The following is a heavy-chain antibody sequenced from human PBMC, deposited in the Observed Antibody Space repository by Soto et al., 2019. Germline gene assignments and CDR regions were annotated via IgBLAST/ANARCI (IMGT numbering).Heavy chain of an antibody. CDR2: IYSGGTT. Sequence: EVQLVESGGGLVQPGGSLRLSCAASGFTVSSNFMSWVRQAPGKGLEWVSVIYSGGTTYYADSVKGRFTISRDNSKNTLYLQMNSLGAEDTAVYYCARILYASGSYWGYFDYWGQGTLVTVSS. J-gene: IGHJ4*02. V-gene: IGHV3-66*01. CDR1: GFTVSSNF. D-gene: IGHD3-10*01. CDR3: ARILYASGSYWGYFDY.